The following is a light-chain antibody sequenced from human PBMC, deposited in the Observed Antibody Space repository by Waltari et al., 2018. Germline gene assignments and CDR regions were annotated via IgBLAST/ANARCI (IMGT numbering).Light chain of an antibody. J-gene: IGKJ2*01. CDR2: RVS. V-gene: IGKV2-30*02. CDR3: MQGTHWPYT. Sequence: DVVMTQSPLSLPVTLGQPASISCRSSQSLVHSDGATHFTWFQQRPGQSPRRLIYRVSNRYSGVPDRFSGSGSGTDFTLKISRVEAEDVGVYYCMQGTHWPYTFGQGTKLEIK. CDR1: QSLVHSDGATH.